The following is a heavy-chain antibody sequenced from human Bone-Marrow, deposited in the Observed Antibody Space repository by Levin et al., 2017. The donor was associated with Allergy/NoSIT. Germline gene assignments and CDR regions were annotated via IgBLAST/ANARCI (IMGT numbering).Heavy chain of an antibody. CDR1: GFSLTTTEMR. Sequence: VSGPTLVKPTQTLTLTCSFSGFSLTTTEMRVGWIRQPPGKALEWLARIDWDDTKFYNTALKTRLTISKDTSKSQVVLTMTNMDPVDTAIYYCARIRGSYYVFPDFWGQGTLVSVSS. J-gene: IGHJ4*02. CDR2: IDWDDTK. D-gene: IGHD3-10*01. CDR3: ARIRGSYYVFPDF. V-gene: IGHV2-70*04.